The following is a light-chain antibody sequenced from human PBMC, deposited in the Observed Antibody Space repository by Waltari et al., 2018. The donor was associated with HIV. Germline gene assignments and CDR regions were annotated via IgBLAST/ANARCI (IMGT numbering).Light chain of an antibody. J-gene: IGKJ1*01. CDR2: DAS. Sequence: EIVLTQSPATLSLSPGDRATLSCRASQSVNRYLAWYQQKPGQAPRLLIYDASSRATGIPASFSGSGSGTDFTLTISSLEPEDFAVYYCQQRNSWPRTFGQGTRVEGK. V-gene: IGKV3-11*01. CDR1: QSVNRY. CDR3: QQRNSWPRT.